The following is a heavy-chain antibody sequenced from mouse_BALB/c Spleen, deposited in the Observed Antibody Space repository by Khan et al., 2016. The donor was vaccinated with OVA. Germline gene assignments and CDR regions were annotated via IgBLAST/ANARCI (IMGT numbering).Heavy chain of an antibody. Sequence: EVQLQESGPGLVKPSQSLSLTCTVTGYSITSDYAWNWIRQFPGNKLEWMGYISYSGRTSYNPSLKSRISITRATSKNQFFLQLNSVTTSDTATSYCARSVTLTTVVATDFDYWGQGTTLTVSS. CDR3: ARSVTLTTVVATDFDY. V-gene: IGHV3-2*02. CDR2: ISYSGRT. J-gene: IGHJ2*01. CDR1: GYSITSDYA. D-gene: IGHD1-1*01.